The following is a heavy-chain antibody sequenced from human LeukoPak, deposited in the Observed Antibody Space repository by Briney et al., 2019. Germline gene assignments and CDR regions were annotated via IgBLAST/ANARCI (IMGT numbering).Heavy chain of an antibody. J-gene: IGHJ4*02. D-gene: IGHD2-15*01. V-gene: IGHV3-30-3*01. CDR3: AKDLKCSGGSCYSTSAIDY. Sequence: GRSLRLSCAASGFTFSTFAIHWVRQAPGKGLEWVAVISYDGSNKYYPDSVKGRFTLSRDNSKNTLYLQMNSLRAEDTAVYYCAKDLKCSGGSCYSTSAIDYWGQGTLVTVSS. CDR1: GFTFSTFA. CDR2: ISYDGSNK.